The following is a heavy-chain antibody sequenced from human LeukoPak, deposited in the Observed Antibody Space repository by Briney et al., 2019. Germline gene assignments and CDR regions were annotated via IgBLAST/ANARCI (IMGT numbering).Heavy chain of an antibody. CDR1: GWTFSSYS. Sequence: RAGSLRLSCAAYGWTFSSYSGSWVRHAPGKGLERVAAISPSGGTTYYADPVKGRFTISRDNAKNSLYLQMNSLRAEDTAVYYCARADGVQYYDFWSGYYGPYYYYYYLDVWGKGTTVTVSS. D-gene: IGHD3-3*01. V-gene: IGHV3-23*01. J-gene: IGHJ6*03. CDR3: ARADGVQYYDFWSGYYGPYYYYYYLDV. CDR2: ISPSGGTT.